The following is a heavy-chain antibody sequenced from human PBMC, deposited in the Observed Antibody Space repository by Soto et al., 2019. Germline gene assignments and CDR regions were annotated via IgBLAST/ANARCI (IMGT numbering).Heavy chain of an antibody. CDR1: GYSFTSYW. V-gene: IGHV5-51*01. CDR3: ARPIAAAGTGSYYYYGMDV. Sequence: GESLKISCKGSGYSFTSYWIGWVRQMPGKGLEWMGIIYPGDSDTRYSPSFQGQVTISADKSISTAYLQWSSLKASDTAMYYCARPIAAAGTGSYYYYGMDVWGQGTTVTVSS. J-gene: IGHJ6*02. D-gene: IGHD6-13*01. CDR2: IYPGDSDT.